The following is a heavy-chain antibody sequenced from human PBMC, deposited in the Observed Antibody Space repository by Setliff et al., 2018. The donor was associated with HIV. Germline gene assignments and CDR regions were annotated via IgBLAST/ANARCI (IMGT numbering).Heavy chain of an antibody. CDR1: GGSINSDNYY. CDR2: IYYSGTT. CDR3: ARHHNTMVRGVAYFQH. V-gene: IGHV4-39*01. J-gene: IGHJ1*01. D-gene: IGHD3-10*01. Sequence: SETLSLTCSVSGGSINSDNYYWGWIRQAPGKGLEWIGSIYYSGTTYYNPSLRGRVTISVDRSRNQFSLTLNSVTAADTAVYYCARHHNTMVRGVAYFQHWGQGTLVTVSS.